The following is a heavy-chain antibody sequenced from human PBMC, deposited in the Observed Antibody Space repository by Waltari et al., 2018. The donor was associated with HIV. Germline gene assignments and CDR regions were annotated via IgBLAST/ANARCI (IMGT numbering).Heavy chain of an antibody. D-gene: IGHD2-21*02. CDR1: GYSLSELS. CDR3: ATASRVVVTDRAAFDY. V-gene: IGHV1-24*01. CDR2: FDPEDGEI. J-gene: IGHJ4*02. Sequence: QVQLVQSGAEVKKPGASVQVSCKVSGYSLSELSMPWGRQAPGNGPEWMGGFDPEDGEIIYAQHFQGRVTMTEDTSTDTAYMELSSLRSEDTAVYYCATASRVVVTDRAAFDYWGQGTLVTVSS.